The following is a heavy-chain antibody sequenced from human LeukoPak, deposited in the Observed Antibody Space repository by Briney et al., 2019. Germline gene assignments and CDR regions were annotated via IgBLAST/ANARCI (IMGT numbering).Heavy chain of an antibody. CDR3: ASSSPYSSSWYGNWFDP. J-gene: IGHJ5*02. V-gene: IGHV1-18*01. D-gene: IGHD6-13*01. Sequence: ASVKVSCKASGYTFTSYGISWVRQAPGQGLEWMGWISAYNGNTNYAQKLQGRVTMTTDTSTSTAYMELRSLRSDDTAVYYCASSSPYSSSWYGNWFDPWGQGTLVTVSP. CDR1: GYTFTSYG. CDR2: ISAYNGNT.